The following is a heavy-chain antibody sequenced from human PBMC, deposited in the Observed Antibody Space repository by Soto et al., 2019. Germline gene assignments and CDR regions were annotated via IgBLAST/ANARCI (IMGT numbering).Heavy chain of an antibody. Sequence: ASVKVSCKASGYTFASYDINWVRQATGQGLEWMGWMNPNSGNTAYAQKFQGRVTMTRNPSISTAYMERSSQRSEATAVYDCARGPITISLRYYYSYMDVWGKGPPVPVSS. CDR1: GYTFASYD. CDR2: MNPNSGNT. CDR3: ARGPITISLRYYYSYMDV. D-gene: IGHD3-3*01. V-gene: IGHV1-8*01. J-gene: IGHJ6*03.